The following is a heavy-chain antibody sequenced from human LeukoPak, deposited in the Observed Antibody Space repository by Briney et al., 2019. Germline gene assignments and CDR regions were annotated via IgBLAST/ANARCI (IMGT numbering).Heavy chain of an antibody. Sequence: SETLSLTCTVSGGSISTSNYYWGWIRQPPGKGLEWIGSIYYSGSTYYNPSLKSRVTISVDTSKNQFSLKLSSVTAADTAVYYCARHAPLADAFDIWGQGTMVTVSS. CDR1: GGSISTSNYY. CDR3: ARHAPLADAFDI. CDR2: IYYSGST. J-gene: IGHJ3*02. V-gene: IGHV4-39*01.